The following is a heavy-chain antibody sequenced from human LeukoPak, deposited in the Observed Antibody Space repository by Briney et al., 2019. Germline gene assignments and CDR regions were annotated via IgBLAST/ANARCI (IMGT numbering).Heavy chain of an antibody. J-gene: IGHJ4*02. CDR1: GDSVSSNSAV. CDR3: ARDGPVSNFSL. CDR2: TYYRSKWNT. Sequence: SQTLSLTCALSGDSVSSNSAVWDWIRQSPSRGLEWLGRTYYRSKWNTHHAESVKSRLTINPDTSRNQFSLQLNSVTPEDTAVYYCARDGPVSNFSLWGQGTLVTVSS. D-gene: IGHD4-17*01. V-gene: IGHV6-1*01.